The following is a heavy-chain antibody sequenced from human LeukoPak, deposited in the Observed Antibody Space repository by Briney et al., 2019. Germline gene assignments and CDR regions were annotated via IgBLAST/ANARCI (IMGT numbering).Heavy chain of an antibody. CDR2: ISSSGSTT. D-gene: IGHD2-15*01. CDR1: GFTFSSYS. Sequence: GGSLRLSCAASGFTFSSYSMDWVRQAPGKGLEWVSYISSSGSTTYYADSVKGRFTISRDNAKNTLYLQMNSLRVEDTAVYYCARDLAGSRDKWGQGTLVTVSS. V-gene: IGHV3-48*04. CDR3: ARDLAGSRDK. J-gene: IGHJ4*02.